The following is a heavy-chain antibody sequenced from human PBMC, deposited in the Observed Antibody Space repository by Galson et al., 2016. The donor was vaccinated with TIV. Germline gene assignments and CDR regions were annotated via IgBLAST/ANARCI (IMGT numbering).Heavy chain of an antibody. V-gene: IGHV1-2*02. CDR1: GYIFINYY. CDR2: FNPDSGAT. Sequence: SVKVSCKASGYIFINYYIHWVRQAPGQGLEWLGWFNPDSGATQYAPKFQGRVTMTSDTSISTAYMELRRLISDDTAVYYCARVNWARAFDYWGQGTQVPVSS. CDR3: ARVNWARAFDY. D-gene: IGHD7-27*01. J-gene: IGHJ4*02.